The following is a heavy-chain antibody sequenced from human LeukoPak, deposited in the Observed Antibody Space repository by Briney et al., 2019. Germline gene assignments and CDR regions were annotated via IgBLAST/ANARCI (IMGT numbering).Heavy chain of an antibody. CDR3: ARQYCSGGSCYPNAFDI. CDR2: IYPGDSDT. CDR1: GYSFTSYW. D-gene: IGHD2-15*01. J-gene: IGHJ3*02. V-gene: IGHV5-51*01. Sequence: GESLKISCKGSGYSFTSYWIGWVRQMPGKGLEWMGIIYPGDSDTRYSPSFQGQVTISADKSISTAYLQWSSLKASDTAMYYCARQYCSGGSCYPNAFDIWGQGTMDTVSS.